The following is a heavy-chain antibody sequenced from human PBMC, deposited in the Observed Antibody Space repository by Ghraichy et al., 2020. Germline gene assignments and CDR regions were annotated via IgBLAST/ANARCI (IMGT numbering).Heavy chain of an antibody. D-gene: IGHD2-2*01. Sequence: SGPTLVKPTQTLTLTCTFSGFSLSTSGVGVGWIRQPPGKALEWLALIYWDDDKRYSPSLKSRLTITKDTSKNQVVLTMTNMDPVDTATYYCARGYCSSTSCYRFDYWGQGTLVTVSS. CDR2: IYWDDDK. CDR3: ARGYCSSTSCYRFDY. CDR1: GFSLSTSGVG. V-gene: IGHV2-5*02. J-gene: IGHJ4*02.